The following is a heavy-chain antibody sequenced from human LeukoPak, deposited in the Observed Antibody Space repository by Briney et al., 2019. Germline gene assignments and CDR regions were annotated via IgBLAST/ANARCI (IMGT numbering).Heavy chain of an antibody. J-gene: IGHJ4*02. CDR3: VGQHRLYYVGY. V-gene: IGHV4-31*03. Sequence: SQTLSLTCTVSGGSISSGGYYWSWIRQHPGKGLEWIGYIYYSGSTYYNPSLKSRVTISVDTSKNQFSLKLSPVTAADTAVYYCVGQHRLYYVGYWGQGTLVTVSS. D-gene: IGHD2-21*01. CDR2: IYYSGST. CDR1: GGSISSGGYY.